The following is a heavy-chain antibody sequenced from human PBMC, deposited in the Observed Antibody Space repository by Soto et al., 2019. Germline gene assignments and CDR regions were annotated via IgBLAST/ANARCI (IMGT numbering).Heavy chain of an antibody. CDR2: ISGSGGST. V-gene: IGHV3-23*01. CDR3: AKESGSGWFYYFDY. CDR1: GFTFSSYA. Sequence: GGSLRLSCAASGFTFSSYAMSWVRQAPGKGLEWVSAISGSGGSTYYADSLKGRFTISRDSSKNTLYLQMNSLRAEDTAVYYCAKESGSGWFYYFDYWGQGTLVTVSS. J-gene: IGHJ4*02. D-gene: IGHD6-19*01.